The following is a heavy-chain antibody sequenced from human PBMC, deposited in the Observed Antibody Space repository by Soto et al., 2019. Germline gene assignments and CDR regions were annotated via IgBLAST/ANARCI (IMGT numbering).Heavy chain of an antibody. CDR3: ATGSYNHDSSGYSHY. J-gene: IGHJ4*02. CDR1: GGSISSGDYY. D-gene: IGHD3-22*01. V-gene: IGHV4-30-4*01. CDR2: IYYSGST. Sequence: SETLSLTCTVSGGSISSGDYYWSWIRQPPGKGLEWIGYIYYSGSTYYNPSLKSRVTISVDTSKNQLSLKLSSVTAADSAVYYCATGSYNHDSSGYSHYWGQGALVTVGS.